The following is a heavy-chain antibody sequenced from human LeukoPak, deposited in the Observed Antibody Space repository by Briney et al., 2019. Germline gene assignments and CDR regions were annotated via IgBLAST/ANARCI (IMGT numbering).Heavy chain of an antibody. CDR1: GSISSCY. J-gene: IGHJ3*02. V-gene: IGHV4-4*09. CDR3: ARQKCTSTSCLTKNAFDI. CDR2: IYTSGST. Sequence: SETRSLTGTVSGSISSCYWSWIRQPPGKGLEWIGYIYTSGSTNYNPSLKSRVTISVDTSKNQFSLDLSSVTAADTAVYYCARQKCTSTSCLTKNAFDIWRQGTMVTVSS. D-gene: IGHD2-2*01.